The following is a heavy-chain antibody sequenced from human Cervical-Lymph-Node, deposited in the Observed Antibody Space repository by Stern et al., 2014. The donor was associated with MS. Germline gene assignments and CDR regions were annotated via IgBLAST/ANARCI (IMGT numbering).Heavy chain of an antibody. D-gene: IGHD6-13*01. CDR1: GGSISSSSYY. CDR3: ASYSSSWYFDY. Sequence: QLQLQESGPGLVKPSETLSLTCTVSGGSISSSSYYWGWIRQPPGKGLEWIGRIYYSGSTYYNPSLKSRVTISVDTSKNQFSLKLTSVTAADTAVYYCASYSSSWYFDYWGQGTLVTVSS. CDR2: IYYSGST. V-gene: IGHV4-39*01. J-gene: IGHJ4*02.